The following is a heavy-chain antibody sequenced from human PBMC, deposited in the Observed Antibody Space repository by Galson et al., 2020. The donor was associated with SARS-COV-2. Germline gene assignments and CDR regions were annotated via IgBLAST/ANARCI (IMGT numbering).Heavy chain of an antibody. J-gene: IGHJ4*02. CDR1: GYTFTSYD. V-gene: IGHV1-8*01. D-gene: IGHD1-1*01. CDR2: MNPNSGNT. CDR3: ALSFQLEPPQFDY. Sequence: ASVKVSCKASGYTFTSYDINWVRQATGQGLEWMGWMNPNSGNTGYAQKFQGRVTMTRNTSISTAYMELSSLRSEDTAVYYCALSFQLEPPQFDYWGQGTLVTVSS.